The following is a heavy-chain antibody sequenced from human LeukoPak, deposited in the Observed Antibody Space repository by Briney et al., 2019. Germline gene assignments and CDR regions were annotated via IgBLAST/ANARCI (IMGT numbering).Heavy chain of an antibody. Sequence: GGSLRLSCAASGFTFTNYNMNWVRQVPGEGLEWLSSITGSGTYIYYADSVRGRFTISRDNAKNSVYPHMNSLRPEDTAVYYCARDLGGSSSWTPSSDYWGQGTLVTVSS. CDR2: ITGSGTYI. CDR3: ARDLGGSSSWTPSSDY. CDR1: GFTFTNYN. D-gene: IGHD3/OR15-3a*01. J-gene: IGHJ4*02. V-gene: IGHV3-21*01.